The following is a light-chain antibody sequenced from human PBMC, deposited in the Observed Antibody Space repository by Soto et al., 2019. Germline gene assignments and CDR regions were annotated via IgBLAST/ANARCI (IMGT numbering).Light chain of an antibody. CDR2: EVS. V-gene: IGLV2-14*01. CDR1: SSDVGGYNY. J-gene: IGLJ3*02. CDR3: SSYTTSSTVV. Sequence: QSVLTQPASVSGSPGQSITISCTGTSSDVGGYNYVFWYQQHPGKAPKLMIYEVSNRPSGVSNRFSASKSGNTASLAISGLQAEDEADYYCSSYTTSSTVVFGGGTKLTVL.